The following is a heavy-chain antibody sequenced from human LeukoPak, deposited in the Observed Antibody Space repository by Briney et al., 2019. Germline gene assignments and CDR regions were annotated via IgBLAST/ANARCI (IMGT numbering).Heavy chain of an antibody. CDR1: GGSISSYY. Sequence: SETLSLTCTVSGGSISSYYWSWIRQPPGKGLEWIGYIYYSGSTNYNPSLKSRVTISVDTSKDQFSLKLSSVTAADTAVYYCARVPHDSSGYYYFDYWGQGTLVTVSS. V-gene: IGHV4-59*01. CDR3: ARVPHDSSGYYYFDY. J-gene: IGHJ4*02. D-gene: IGHD3-22*01. CDR2: IYYSGST.